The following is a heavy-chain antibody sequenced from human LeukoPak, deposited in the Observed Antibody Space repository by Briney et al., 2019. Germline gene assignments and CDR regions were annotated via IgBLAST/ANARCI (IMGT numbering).Heavy chain of an antibody. CDR3: ARGGVCSSTSRYSIQLWSHFDY. Sequence: GGSLRLSCAASGFTFSSYGMHWVRQAPGKGLEWVAVIWYDGGNKYYADSVKGRFTISRDNSKNTLYLQMNSLRAEDTAVYCCARGGVCSSTSRYSIQLWSHFDYWGQGTLVTVSS. J-gene: IGHJ4*02. CDR1: GFTFSSYG. CDR2: IWYDGGNK. D-gene: IGHD2-2*01. V-gene: IGHV3-33*01.